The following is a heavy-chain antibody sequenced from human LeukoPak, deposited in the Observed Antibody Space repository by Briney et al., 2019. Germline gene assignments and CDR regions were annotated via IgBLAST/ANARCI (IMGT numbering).Heavy chain of an antibody. CDR1: GFTFSSYG. Sequence: GGSLRLSCAASGFTFSSYGMHWVRQAPGKGLEWVAVISYDGSNKYYADSVKGRFTIPRDNSKNTLYLQMNSLRAEDTAVYYCAKDLAAAGSIDYWGQGTLVTVSS. CDR3: AKDLAAAGSIDY. CDR2: ISYDGSNK. V-gene: IGHV3-30*18. J-gene: IGHJ4*02. D-gene: IGHD6-13*01.